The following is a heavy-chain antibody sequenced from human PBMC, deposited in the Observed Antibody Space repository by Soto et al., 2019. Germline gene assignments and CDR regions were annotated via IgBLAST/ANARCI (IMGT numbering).Heavy chain of an antibody. CDR1: GGFISNGDYH. CDR2: TYPSGST. CDR3: AREGGYDSPHGC. V-gene: IGHV4-30-4*01. D-gene: IGHD5-12*01. Sequence: TLSLTCTVSGGFISNGDYHWSWIRQPPGKGLEWIGYTYPSGSTYYNASLRSRVTISIDASKNQFSLKLNSVTAADTAVYYCAREGGYDSPHGCWGQGTLVTVS. J-gene: IGHJ4*02.